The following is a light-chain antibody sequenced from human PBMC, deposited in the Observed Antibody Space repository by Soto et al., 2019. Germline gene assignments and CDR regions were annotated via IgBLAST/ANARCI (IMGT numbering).Light chain of an antibody. CDR3: SSYTGRSTLL. CDR1: SSDVGGYNY. J-gene: IGLJ3*02. CDR2: DVN. V-gene: IGLV2-14*01. Sequence: QSVLTQPASVSGSPGQSITISCTGTSSDVGGYNYVSWYQQHPGKAPKLMIYDVNNRPSGVSNRFSGSKSGNTASLTISGLQAEEEADYYCSSYTGRSTLLFGGGTQLTVL.